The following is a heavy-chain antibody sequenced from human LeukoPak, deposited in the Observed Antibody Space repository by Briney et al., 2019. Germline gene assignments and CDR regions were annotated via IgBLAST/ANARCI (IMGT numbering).Heavy chain of an antibody. J-gene: IGHJ4*02. D-gene: IGHD1-26*01. CDR3: ARGQYSGSCFDN. Sequence: PSETLSLTCTVSAGSISSYLWSWIRHPPAKGLEWIGYIYYRGSTNYNPSLKSRVTILVDTSKNQFSLKVSSVTAADTAVYYCARGQYSGSCFDNWGQGSLVTVSS. CDR2: IYYRGST. V-gene: IGHV4-59*01. CDR1: AGSISSYL.